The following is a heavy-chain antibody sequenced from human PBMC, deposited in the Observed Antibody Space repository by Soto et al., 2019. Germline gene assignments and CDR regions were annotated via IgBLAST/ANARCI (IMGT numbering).Heavy chain of an antibody. CDR1: GGTFSSYA. V-gene: IGHV1-69*01. CDR2: IIPIFGTP. CDR3: AREYNWNSIYYGMDV. Sequence: QVQLVQSGAEVKKPGSSVKVSCKASGGTFSSYAISWVRQAPGQGLEWVGGIIPIFGTPNYAQKFQGRVTITAGESTSTVYRELSSLRSEDTAVFYCAREYNWNSIYYGMDVWGQGTTVTVSS. D-gene: IGHD1-7*01. J-gene: IGHJ6*02.